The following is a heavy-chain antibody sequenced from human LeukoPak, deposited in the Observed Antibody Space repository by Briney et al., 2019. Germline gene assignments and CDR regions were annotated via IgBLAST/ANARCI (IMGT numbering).Heavy chain of an antibody. D-gene: IGHD4-17*01. Sequence: ASVKVSCKASGYTFTGYYMHWVRQAPGQGLEWMGWINPNSGGTNYAQKFQGRVTMTRDTSISTAYMELSRLRSDDTAVYYCARESSYGDYLPDWGQGTLVTVSS. CDR2: INPNSGGT. CDR1: GYTFTGYY. J-gene: IGHJ4*02. V-gene: IGHV1-2*02. CDR3: ARESSYGDYLPD.